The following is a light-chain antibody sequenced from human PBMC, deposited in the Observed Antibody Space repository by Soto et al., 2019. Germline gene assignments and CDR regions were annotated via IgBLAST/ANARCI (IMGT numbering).Light chain of an antibody. CDR2: DVS. CDR1: SSDVGGYKY. CDR3: SSYATSTTPHVV. V-gene: IGLV2-14*01. J-gene: IGLJ2*01. Sequence: QSALTQPASVSGSPGQSITISCTGTSSDVGGYKYVSWYQQHPGKAPKLMIYDVSNRPSGVSNRFSGSKSGNTASLTISGLQAEDEADYYCSSYATSTTPHVVFGGGTKVTVL.